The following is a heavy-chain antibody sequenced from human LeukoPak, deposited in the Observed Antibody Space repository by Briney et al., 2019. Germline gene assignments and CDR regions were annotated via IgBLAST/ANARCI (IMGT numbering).Heavy chain of an antibody. CDR1: GFTFSSYS. CDR2: ISSSSSYI. D-gene: IGHD6-19*01. V-gene: IGHV3-21*01. Sequence: RGSLRLSCAASGFTFSSYSMNWVRQAPGKGLEWVSSISSSSSYIYYAESVKGRFTISRDNAKNSLYLQMNSLRAEDTAVYYCARHPATYIAVAGHFDYWGQGTLVTVSS. J-gene: IGHJ4*02. CDR3: ARHPATYIAVAGHFDY.